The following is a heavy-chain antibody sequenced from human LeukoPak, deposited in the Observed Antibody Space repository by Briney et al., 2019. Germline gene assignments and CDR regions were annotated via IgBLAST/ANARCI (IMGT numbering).Heavy chain of an antibody. Sequence: PGGSLRLSCAASGFTFSSYAMSWVRQAPGKGLEWVSAISGSGGSTYYADSVKGRFTISRDNSKSTLYLQMNSLRAEDTAVYYCAKDPIPLLWFGESFDLWGRGTLVTVSS. CDR1: GFTFSSYA. J-gene: IGHJ2*01. CDR2: ISGSGGST. V-gene: IGHV3-23*01. D-gene: IGHD3-10*01. CDR3: AKDPIPLLWFGESFDL.